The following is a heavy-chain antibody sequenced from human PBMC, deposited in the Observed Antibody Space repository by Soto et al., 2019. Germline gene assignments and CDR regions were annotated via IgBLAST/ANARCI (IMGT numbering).Heavy chain of an antibody. Sequence: SETLSLTCTVSSGSISRGGHYWSWIRQHPGKGLEWIGNIYYSGSTYYNSSLKSRVTISVDTSKNQFFLKLTSVTAADTAVYYCARDLRLGYCSGDSCQDSYYAMDIWGQGTTVTVSS. J-gene: IGHJ6*02. CDR1: SGSISRGGHY. CDR2: IYYSGST. V-gene: IGHV4-31*03. D-gene: IGHD2-15*01. CDR3: ARDLRLGYCSGDSCQDSYYAMDI.